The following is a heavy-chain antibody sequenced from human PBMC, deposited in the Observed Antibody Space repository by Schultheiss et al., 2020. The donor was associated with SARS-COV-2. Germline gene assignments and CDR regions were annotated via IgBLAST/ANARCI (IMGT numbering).Heavy chain of an antibody. CDR2: INHSGST. J-gene: IGHJ5*02. D-gene: IGHD3-10*01. Sequence: SETLSLTCAVSGGSISSGGYSWSWIRQPPGKGLEWIGEINHSGSTNYNPSLKSRVTISVDTSKNQFSLKLSSVTAADTAVYYCARVRGRESWFDPWGQGTLVTVSS. CDR3: ARVRGRESWFDP. V-gene: IGHV4-30-2*01. CDR1: GGSISSGGYS.